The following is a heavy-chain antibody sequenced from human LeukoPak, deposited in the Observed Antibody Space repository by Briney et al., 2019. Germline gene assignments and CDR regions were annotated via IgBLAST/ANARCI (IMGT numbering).Heavy chain of an antibody. V-gene: IGHV4-59*08. CDR3: ASYYGSGSYASDAFDI. CDR2: IYYSGST. Sequence: SETLSLTCTVSGGSISSYYWSWIRQPPGKGLEWIGYIYYSGSTNYNPSLKSRVTISVDTSKNQFPLKLSSVTAADTAVYYCASYYGSGSYASDAFDIWGQGTMVTVSS. D-gene: IGHD3-10*01. J-gene: IGHJ3*02. CDR1: GGSISSYY.